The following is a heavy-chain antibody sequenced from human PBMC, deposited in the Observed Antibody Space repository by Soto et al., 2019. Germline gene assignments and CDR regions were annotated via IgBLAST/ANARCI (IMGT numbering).Heavy chain of an antibody. J-gene: IGHJ1*01. D-gene: IGHD2-2*01. CDR1: GGSFSGYY. Sequence: SETLSLTCAVYGGSFSGYYWSWIRQPPGKGLEWIGEINHSGSTNYNPSLKSRVTISVDTSKNQFSLKLSSVTAADTAVYYCARGRRYCSSTSCYGGNFQHWGQGTLVTVSS. CDR2: INHSGST. CDR3: ARGRRYCSSTSCYGGNFQH. V-gene: IGHV4-34*01.